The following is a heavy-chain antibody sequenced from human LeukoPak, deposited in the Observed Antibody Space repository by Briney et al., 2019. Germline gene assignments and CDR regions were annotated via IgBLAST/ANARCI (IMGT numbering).Heavy chain of an antibody. J-gene: IGHJ6*02. Sequence: PADTLSLTCTVFGDSIISSSHYWGWIRQPPGKGLEWIISIYYSGSTHFNPSLQSRVTMSVDASKNQFSLELSSVTAADTAGYYCARHWTGYYYYGMDVWGQGTTVTVSS. CDR2: IYYSGST. D-gene: IGHD3/OR15-3a*01. CDR1: GDSIISSSHY. V-gene: IGHV4-39*01. CDR3: ARHWTGYYYYGMDV.